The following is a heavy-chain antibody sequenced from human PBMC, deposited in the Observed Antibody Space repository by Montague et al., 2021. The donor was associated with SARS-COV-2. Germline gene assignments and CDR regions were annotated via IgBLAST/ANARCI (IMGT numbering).Heavy chain of an antibody. J-gene: IGHJ4*01. CDR3: ARGHLGTTMVVAVMVGAQFYFDY. CDR1: GESFRGCH. V-gene: IGHV4-34*01. Sequence: SQTLSLTCAVYGESFRGCHCTWIRPRPAKGLEWIGEIDHRRSSNYNPSLKSRVTISVDTSENQFSLRLNSVTAADTGVYYCARGHLGTTMVVAVMVGAQFYFDYWGHGRLVTVSS. CDR2: IDHRRSS. D-gene: IGHD3-22*01.